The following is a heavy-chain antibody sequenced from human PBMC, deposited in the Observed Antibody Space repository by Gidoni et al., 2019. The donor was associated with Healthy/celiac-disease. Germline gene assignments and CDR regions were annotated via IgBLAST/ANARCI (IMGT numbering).Heavy chain of an antibody. CDR2: IYYSGST. CDR1: GGSVSSGSYY. Sequence: QVQLQESGPGLVKPSETLSLTCPVSGGSVSSGSYYWSWIRQPPGKGLEWIGYIYYSGSTNYNPSLKSRVTISVDTSKNQFSLKLSSVTAADTAVYYCASQDIVVVPAAILRDYYYYYMDVWGKGTTVTVSS. D-gene: IGHD2-2*02. J-gene: IGHJ6*03. CDR3: ASQDIVVVPAAILRDYYYYYMDV. V-gene: IGHV4-61*01.